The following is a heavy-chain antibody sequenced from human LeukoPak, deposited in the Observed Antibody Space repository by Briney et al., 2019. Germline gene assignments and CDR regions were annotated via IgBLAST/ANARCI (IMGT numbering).Heavy chain of an antibody. CDR2: ISSSSSYI. CDR3: ARVARNMVRGVIIAYFDY. V-gene: IGHV3-21*01. CDR1: GFTFSSYC. D-gene: IGHD3-10*01. Sequence: GGSLRLSCAASGFTFSSYCMNWVRQAPGKGLEWVSSISSSSSYIYYADSVKGRFTISRDNAKNSLYLQMNSLRAEDTAVYYCARVARNMVRGVIIAYFDYWGQGTLVTVSS. J-gene: IGHJ4*02.